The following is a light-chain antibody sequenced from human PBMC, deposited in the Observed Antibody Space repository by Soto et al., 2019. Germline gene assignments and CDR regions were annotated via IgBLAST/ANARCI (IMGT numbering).Light chain of an antibody. J-gene: IGLJ3*02. CDR3: SAYTARSTLV. CDR2: EGS. CDR1: SSDFGSYNL. V-gene: IGLV2-14*02. Sequence: QSVLTQPASVSGSPGQSITISCTLTSSDFGSYNLVSWYQQHPGKAPKLLISEGSKRPSGVSSRFSGSKSGTTASLTISGLQAEDEGDYYCSAYTARSTLVFGGGTKVTVL.